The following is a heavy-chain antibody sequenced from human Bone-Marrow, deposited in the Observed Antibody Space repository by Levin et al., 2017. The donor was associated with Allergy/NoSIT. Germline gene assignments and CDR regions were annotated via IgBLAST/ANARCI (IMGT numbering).Heavy chain of an antibody. CDR3: ASHPPKSEATRLRNY. CDR2: ISSGGSTI. CDR1: GFTFSSYE. Sequence: GGSLRLSCLAASGFTFSSYEMNWVRQAPGKGLEWVSYISSGGSTIYYTDSVKGRFTVSRDNGKRSLYLQMNNLRAEDTAHYYCASHPPKSEATRLRNYWGQGTLVTVSS. J-gene: IGHJ4*02. V-gene: IGHV3-48*03. D-gene: IGHD5-18*01.